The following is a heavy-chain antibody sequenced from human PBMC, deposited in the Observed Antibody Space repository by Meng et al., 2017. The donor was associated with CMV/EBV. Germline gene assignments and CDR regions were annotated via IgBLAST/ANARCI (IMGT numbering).Heavy chain of an antibody. Sequence: QVQRQRWGAGLLKPPETLSPTCAVYGGSFSGYYWSWIRQPPGKGLEWIGEINHSGSTNYNPSLKSRVTISVDTSKNQFSLKLSSVTAADTAVYYCARGGIAAAGPFDYWGQGTLVTVSS. CDR2: INHSGST. J-gene: IGHJ4*02. V-gene: IGHV4-34*01. CDR3: ARGGIAAAGPFDY. CDR1: GGSFSGYY. D-gene: IGHD6-13*01.